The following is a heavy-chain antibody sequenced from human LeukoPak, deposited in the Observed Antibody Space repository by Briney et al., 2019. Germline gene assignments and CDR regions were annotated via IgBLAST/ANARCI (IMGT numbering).Heavy chain of an antibody. Sequence: SGPTLVKPTQTLTLTCTFSGFSLSTRGLGVGWLRQPPGKALEWLALIYWDDIKRYSPSLKSRLTITKDTSNNQVALTMTNMDPVDTATYYCAHKGSGDWYFDLWGRGTVVTVSS. CDR1: GFSLSTRGLG. CDR2: IYWDDIK. J-gene: IGHJ2*01. CDR3: AHKGSGDWYFDL. V-gene: IGHV2-5*02. D-gene: IGHD3-3*01.